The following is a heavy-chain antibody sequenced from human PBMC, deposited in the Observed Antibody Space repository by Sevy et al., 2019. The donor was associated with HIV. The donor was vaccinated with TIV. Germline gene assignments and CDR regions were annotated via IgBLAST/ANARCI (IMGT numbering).Heavy chain of an antibody. V-gene: IGHV3-23*01. Sequence: GGSLRLSCAASGFTFSNYTMNWVRQTPGKGLEWVSSISGSGDNTYYADSVKGRFTISRDISYNTVTLQMSSLRAEDTAVYYCPKNGNFWSGYLAMDVWGQGTTVTVSS. J-gene: IGHJ6*02. D-gene: IGHD3-3*01. CDR2: ISGSGDNT. CDR3: PKNGNFWSGYLAMDV. CDR1: GFTFSNYT.